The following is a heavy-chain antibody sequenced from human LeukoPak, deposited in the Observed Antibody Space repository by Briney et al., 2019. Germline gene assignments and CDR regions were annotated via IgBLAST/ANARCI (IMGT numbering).Heavy chain of an antibody. CDR3: ARVGDARSPPPLTY. D-gene: IGHD3-16*01. Sequence: SVKVSCKASGGIFSGHAISWVRQAPGQGLEWMGRVIPIFGTANYAPKFQGRVTITADTSTSTAYMELSSLKSEDTAIYYCARVGDARSPPPLTYWGHGTLITVSS. CDR2: VIPIFGTA. J-gene: IGHJ4*01. V-gene: IGHV1-69*06. CDR1: GGIFSGHA.